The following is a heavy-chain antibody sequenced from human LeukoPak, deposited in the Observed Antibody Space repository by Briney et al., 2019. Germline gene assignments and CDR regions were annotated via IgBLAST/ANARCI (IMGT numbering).Heavy chain of an antibody. CDR1: GFTFSSYG. J-gene: IGHJ4*02. CDR2: ISYDGSNN. Sequence: GGSLRLSCAASGFTFSSYGMHWVRQALGKGLEWVALISYDGSNNYYADSVKGRFTISRDNSKNTLYLQMSSLRAEDTAVYYCAASYYYDSSGYYSPGYWGQGTLVTVSS. D-gene: IGHD3-22*01. V-gene: IGHV3-30*03. CDR3: AASYYYDSSGYYSPGY.